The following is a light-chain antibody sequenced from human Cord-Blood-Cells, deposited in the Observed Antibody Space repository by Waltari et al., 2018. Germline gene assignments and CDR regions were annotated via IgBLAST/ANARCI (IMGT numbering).Light chain of an antibody. CDR2: DVS. Sequence: QSALTQPRSVSGSPGQSVTISCPGTSSDAGGYNYVSWYQQHPGKAPQLMIYDVSKRPSGVPDRFSGSKSGNTASLTISGLQAEDEADYYCCSYAGSYNVVFGGGTKLTVL. V-gene: IGLV2-11*01. CDR3: CSYAGSYNVV. J-gene: IGLJ2*01. CDR1: SSDAGGYNY.